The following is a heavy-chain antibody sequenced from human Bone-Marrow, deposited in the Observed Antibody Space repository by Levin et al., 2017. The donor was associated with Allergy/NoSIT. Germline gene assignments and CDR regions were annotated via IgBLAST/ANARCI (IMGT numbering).Heavy chain of an antibody. V-gene: IGHV3-9*01. J-gene: IGHJ3*01. CDR2: ISWNSVRL. Sequence: GGSLRLSCAASGFSFDDYAMHWVRQAPGKGLEWVSGISWNSVRLGYVDSVKGRFTISRDNAMNSLYLEMNSLRAEDTAFYYCAKDIRVSSYGDDAFDLWGQGTMVTVSS. CDR3: AKDIRVSSYGDDAFDL. D-gene: IGHD3-16*01. CDR1: GFSFDDYA.